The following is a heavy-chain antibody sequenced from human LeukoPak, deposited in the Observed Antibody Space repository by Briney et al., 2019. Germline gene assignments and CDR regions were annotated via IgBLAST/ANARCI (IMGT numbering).Heavy chain of an antibody. CDR1: GFTFSSYG. D-gene: IGHD3-10*01. V-gene: IGHV3-48*01. J-gene: IGHJ6*03. Sequence: GGSLRLSCAASGFTFSSYGMTWVRQAPGKGLEWVSYISSSSSTIYYADSVKGRFTISRDNDKNSLYLQLNSLRAEDTAVYYCARSELGYNYYYMDVWGKGTTVTISS. CDR3: ARSELGYNYYYMDV. CDR2: ISSSSSTI.